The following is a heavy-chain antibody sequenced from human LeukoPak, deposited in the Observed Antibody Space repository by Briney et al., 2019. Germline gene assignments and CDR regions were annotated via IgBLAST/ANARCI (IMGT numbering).Heavy chain of an antibody. D-gene: IGHD1-7*01. V-gene: IGHV3-23*01. CDR1: GFTFSSYA. Sequence: GSLRLSCAASGFTFSSYAMSWVRQAPGKGLEWVSAIGASGGSTYYADSVKGRFTISRDNSKNTLYLQMNSLRAEDTAVYYCAKVSTGTSHDYWGQGTLVTVSS. CDR2: IGASGGST. J-gene: IGHJ4*02. CDR3: AKVSTGTSHDY.